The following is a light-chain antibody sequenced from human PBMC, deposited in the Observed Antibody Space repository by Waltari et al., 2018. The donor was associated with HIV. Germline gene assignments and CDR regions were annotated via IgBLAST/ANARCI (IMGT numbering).Light chain of an antibody. V-gene: IGLV2-23*02. CDR1: SSDVGSYNL. Sequence: QSALTQPASVSGSPGQSITISCPGTSSDVGSYNLFPWYQQYPGKAPKLMIYEVSKRPSGVSNRFSGSKSGNTASLTISGLQAEDEADYYCCSYAATSTFVFGTGTKVTVL. CDR3: CSYAATSTFV. CDR2: EVS. J-gene: IGLJ1*01.